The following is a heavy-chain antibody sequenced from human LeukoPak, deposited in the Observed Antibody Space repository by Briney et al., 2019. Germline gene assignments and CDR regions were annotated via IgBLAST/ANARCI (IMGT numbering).Heavy chain of an antibody. Sequence: PGGSLRLSCVASGFSFTSYWLSWVRQAPGKGLEWVANIKQDGNRKYYVDSVKGRFTISRDDAKNSLYLQMNSLRGDDTAMYYCAGERGGYGFYWGQGTLVTVSS. J-gene: IGHJ4*02. D-gene: IGHD5-12*01. CDR1: GFSFTSYW. CDR3: AGERGGYGFY. V-gene: IGHV3-7*01. CDR2: IKQDGNRK.